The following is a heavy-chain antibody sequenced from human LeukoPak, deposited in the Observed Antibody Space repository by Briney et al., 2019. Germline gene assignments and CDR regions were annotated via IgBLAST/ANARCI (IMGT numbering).Heavy chain of an antibody. CDR1: GFPFSNHG. CDR2: ISGSGGST. D-gene: IGHD3-16*01. J-gene: IGHJ4*02. V-gene: IGHV3-23*01. CDR3: AKDEVMITFGGAIEYFDY. Sequence: PGGSLRLSCVASGFPFSNHGMHWVRQAPGKGLEWVSAISGSGGSTYYADSVKGRFTISRDNSKNTLYLQMNSLRAEDTAVYCCAKDEVMITFGGAIEYFDYWGQGTLVTVSS.